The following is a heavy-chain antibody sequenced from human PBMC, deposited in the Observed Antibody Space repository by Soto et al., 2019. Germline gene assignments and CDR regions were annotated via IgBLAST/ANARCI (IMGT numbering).Heavy chain of an antibody. V-gene: IGHV3-23*01. CDR1: GFTFSSYA. J-gene: IGHJ6*03. D-gene: IGHD3-9*01. CDR3: ATLDYDILTGYSSHPRGYYYMEV. Sequence: PGGSLRLSCAASGFTFSSYAMSWVRQAPGKGLEWVSAISGSGGSTYYADPVKGRFTISGDNSKNTLYLQMNSLRAEDTAVYYCATLDYDILTGYSSHPRGYYYMEVWGKGPTVTVSS. CDR2: ISGSGGST.